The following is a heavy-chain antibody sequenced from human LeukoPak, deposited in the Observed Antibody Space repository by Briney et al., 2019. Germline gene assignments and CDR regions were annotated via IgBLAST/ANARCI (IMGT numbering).Heavy chain of an antibody. D-gene: IGHD3-22*01. J-gene: IGHJ5*02. Sequence: ASVKVYCKASGYTFTGYYMHWVRQAPGQGLEWMGRINPNSGGTNYAQKFQGRVTMTRDTSISTAYMELSRLRSDDTAVYYCAREVGTMIVGRFDPWGQGTLVTVSS. CDR3: AREVGTMIVGRFDP. CDR2: INPNSGGT. V-gene: IGHV1-2*06. CDR1: GYTFTGYY.